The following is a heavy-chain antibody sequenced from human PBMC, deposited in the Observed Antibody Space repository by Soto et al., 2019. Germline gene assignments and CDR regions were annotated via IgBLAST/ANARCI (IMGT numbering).Heavy chain of an antibody. J-gene: IGHJ6*02. CDR1: GFTFSSYS. D-gene: IGHD3-3*01. CDR3: ARDDYDFWSGYYRGTYYGMDV. V-gene: IGHV3-21*01. Sequence: GGSLRLSCAASGFTFSSYSMNWVRQAPGKGLEWVSSISSSSSYIYYADSVKGRFTISRDNAKNSLYLQMNSLRAEDTAVYYCARDDYDFWSGYYRGTYYGMDVWGQGTTVTVSS. CDR2: ISSSSSYI.